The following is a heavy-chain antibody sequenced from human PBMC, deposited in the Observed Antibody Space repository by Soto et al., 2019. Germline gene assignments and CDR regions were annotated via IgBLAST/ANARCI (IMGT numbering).Heavy chain of an antibody. Sequence: EVQLVEAGGDLVKPGGSLRLSCAASGFTFSEAWMNWVRQAPGKGLEWVGRIKSNTGGGTTDYAAPVNGRFIISRDDSANTLFLQMNSLKSDETAMYYCSSEFYDSGGQRYWGQGSLVTVSS. J-gene: IGHJ4*02. CDR2: IKSNTGGGTT. CDR1: GFTFSEAW. D-gene: IGHD3-22*01. CDR3: SSEFYDSGGQRY. V-gene: IGHV3-15*07.